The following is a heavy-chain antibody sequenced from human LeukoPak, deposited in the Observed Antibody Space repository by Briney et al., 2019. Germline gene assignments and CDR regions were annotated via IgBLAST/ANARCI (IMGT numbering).Heavy chain of an antibody. CDR1: GYTLTELS. CDR3: AREKNSGYVSHPSFDY. CDR2: INPNSGGT. J-gene: IGHJ4*02. D-gene: IGHD5-12*01. Sequence: ASVKVSCKVSGYTLTELSMHWVRQAPGQGLEWMGWINPNSGGTNYAQKFQGRVTMTRDTSISTAYMELSRLRSDDTAVYYCAREKNSGYVSHPSFDYWGQGTLVTVSS. V-gene: IGHV1-2*02.